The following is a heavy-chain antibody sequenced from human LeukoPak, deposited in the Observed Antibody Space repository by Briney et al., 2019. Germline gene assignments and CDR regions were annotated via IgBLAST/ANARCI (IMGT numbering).Heavy chain of an antibody. J-gene: IGHJ5*02. Sequence: ASVKVSCKASGYTFTGYYMHWVRQAPGQGLEWMGWINPNSGGTNYAQKFQGRVTMTRDTSISTAYMELSRLRSDDTAVYYCARENGIGLPFDNWFGPWGQGTLVTVSS. D-gene: IGHD3-16*01. CDR3: ARENGIGLPFDNWFGP. V-gene: IGHV1-2*02. CDR2: INPNSGGT. CDR1: GYTFTGYY.